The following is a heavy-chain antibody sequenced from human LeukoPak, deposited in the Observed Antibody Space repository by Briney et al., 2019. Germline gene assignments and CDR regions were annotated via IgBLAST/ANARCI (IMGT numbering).Heavy chain of an antibody. V-gene: IGHV3-74*01. D-gene: IGHD3-16*02. CDR3: AKTTTYMITFGGVIEKYYFDY. CDR2: IKSDGSDS. Sequence: GGSLRLSCAASGFTFRDYWMHWVRQVPEKGLMRVSHIKSDGSDSGYADSVKGRFTISRDNSKNTLYLQMNSLRAEDTAVYYCAKTTTYMITFGGVIEKYYFDYWGQGTLVTVSS. CDR1: GFTFRDYW. J-gene: IGHJ4*02.